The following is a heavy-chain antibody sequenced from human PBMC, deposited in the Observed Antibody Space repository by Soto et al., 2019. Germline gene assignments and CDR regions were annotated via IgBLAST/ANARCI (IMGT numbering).Heavy chain of an antibody. Sequence: SETLSLTCTVSGGSISSYYWSWIRQPPGKGLEWIGYIYYSGSTNYNPSLKSRVTISVDTSKNQFSLKLSSVTAADTAVYYCARSPRPRYCSGGSCYAEYFQHWGQGTLVTVSS. CDR1: GGSISSYY. CDR2: IYYSGST. D-gene: IGHD2-15*01. V-gene: IGHV4-59*08. CDR3: ARSPRPRYCSGGSCYAEYFQH. J-gene: IGHJ1*01.